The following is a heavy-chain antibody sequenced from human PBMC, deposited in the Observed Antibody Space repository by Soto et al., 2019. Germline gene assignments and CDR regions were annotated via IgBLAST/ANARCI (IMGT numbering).Heavy chain of an antibody. CDR3: ARGVGSGTYYNQYNWFDP. CDR2: INTYNGNT. Sequence: ASVKVSCKTSGYTFPNYGINWVRQAPGQGLEWMGWINTYNGNTNHAQKLQGRVTMTTDTSTSTAYMELRSLRSDDTAVYYCARGVGSGTYYNQYNWFDPWGQGTLVTVSS. D-gene: IGHD3-10*01. V-gene: IGHV1-18*01. J-gene: IGHJ5*02. CDR1: GYTFPNYG.